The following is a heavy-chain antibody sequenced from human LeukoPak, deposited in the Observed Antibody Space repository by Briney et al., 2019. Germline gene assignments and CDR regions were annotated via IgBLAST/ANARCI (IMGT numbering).Heavy chain of an antibody. Sequence: SETLSPTCTVSGGSISSYYWSWIRQPAGKGLEWIGRIYTSGSTNYNPSLKSRVTMSVDTSKNQFSLKLSSVTAADTAVYYCARDNIVYYDSSGYYRYYYYYGMDVWGQGTTVTVSS. V-gene: IGHV4-4*07. CDR3: ARDNIVYYDSSGYYRYYYYYGMDV. J-gene: IGHJ6*02. CDR1: GGSISSYY. CDR2: IYTSGST. D-gene: IGHD3-22*01.